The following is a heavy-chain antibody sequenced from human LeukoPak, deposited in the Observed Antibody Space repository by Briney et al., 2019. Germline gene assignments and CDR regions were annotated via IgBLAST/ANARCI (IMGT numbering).Heavy chain of an antibody. CDR3: ARAYTDYAEGGY. D-gene: IGHD5-12*01. J-gene: IGHJ4*02. CDR2: IKEDGSKK. Sequence: GGSLRLSCVASGFTFSRYWMTWVRQAPGKGLEWVANIKEDGSKKYYVDSVKGRFTISRDNAKNSLYLQLNSLRVDDTAVYYWARAYTDYAEGGYWGQETLITVSS. V-gene: IGHV3-7*01. CDR1: GFTFSRYW.